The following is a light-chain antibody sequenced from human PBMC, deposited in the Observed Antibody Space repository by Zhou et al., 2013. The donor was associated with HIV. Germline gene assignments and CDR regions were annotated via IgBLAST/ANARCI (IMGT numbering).Light chain of an antibody. CDR3: QQYANSPQT. V-gene: IGKV3-20*01. J-gene: IGKJ2*01. Sequence: EIVLTQSPGTLSLSPGERATLSCRASHTISANYLAWYQQKPGQAPRLLVYGASTRATGIPDGFTGSGSGTDFTLTFTTLGPEDFAVYYCQQYANSPQTFGQGTKVEIK. CDR2: GAS. CDR1: HTISANY.